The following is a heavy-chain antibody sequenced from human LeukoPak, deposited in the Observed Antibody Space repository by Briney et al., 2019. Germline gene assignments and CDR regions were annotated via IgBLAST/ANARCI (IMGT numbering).Heavy chain of an antibody. CDR1: GFTFSSYS. CDR2: ISSSSSYI. J-gene: IGHJ4*02. CDR3: AAPTIAVARH. Sequence: PGGSLRLSCAASGFTFSSYSMNWVRQAPGKGLEWVSSISSSSSYIYYADSVKGRFTISRDNAKNSLYLRMNSLRAEDTAVYCCAAPTIAVARHWGQGTLVTVSS. V-gene: IGHV3-21*01. D-gene: IGHD6-19*01.